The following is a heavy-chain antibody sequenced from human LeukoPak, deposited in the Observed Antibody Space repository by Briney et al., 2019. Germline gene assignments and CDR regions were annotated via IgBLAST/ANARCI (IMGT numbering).Heavy chain of an antibody. J-gene: IGHJ4*02. V-gene: IGHV3-7*01. CDR3: AKWGPHCVGDYCPALDS. CDR2: INQDGSKK. Sequence: PGGSLRLSCVASRFTFSNYWMSWVRQAPGKGLEWVANINQDGSKKPYADSMKGRFTISRDNAKESLYLQLNSLRADDTAVYYCAKWGPHCVGDYCPALDSWGQGILVTVSS. D-gene: IGHD2-21*02. CDR1: RFTFSNYW.